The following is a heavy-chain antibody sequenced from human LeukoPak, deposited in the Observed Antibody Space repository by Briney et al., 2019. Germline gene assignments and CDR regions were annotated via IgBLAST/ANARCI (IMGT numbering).Heavy chain of an antibody. CDR2: ISGSGGST. V-gene: IGHV3-23*01. CDR3: AKGDIVVVPAAITFTY. J-gene: IGHJ4*02. Sequence: GGSLRHSCAASEFTFSSYAMSWVRQAPGKGLEWVSAISGSGGSTYYADSVKGRFTISRDNSKNTLYLQMNSLRAEDTAVYYCAKGDIVVVPAAITFTYWGQGTLVTVSS. D-gene: IGHD2-2*01. CDR1: EFTFSSYA.